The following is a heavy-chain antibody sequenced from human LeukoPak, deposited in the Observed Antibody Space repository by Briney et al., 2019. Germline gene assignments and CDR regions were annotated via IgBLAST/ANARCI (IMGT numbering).Heavy chain of an antibody. Sequence: PSETLSLTCTVSGASISSYYWSWIRQPPGKGLEWIGYIYYTGSANSSPSLKSRLTMAVDTSKNQFSLRLSSVTAADTAVYYCASLPGITAAGLYYFDYWGQGTLVTVSS. CDR3: ASLPGITAAGLYYFDY. CDR1: GASISSYY. J-gene: IGHJ4*02. V-gene: IGHV4-59*01. CDR2: IYYTGSA. D-gene: IGHD6-13*01.